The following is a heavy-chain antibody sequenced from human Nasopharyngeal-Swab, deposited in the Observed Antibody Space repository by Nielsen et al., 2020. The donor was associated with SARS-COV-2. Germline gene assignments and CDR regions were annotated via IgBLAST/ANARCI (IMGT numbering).Heavy chain of an antibody. CDR2: VYHTGST. V-gene: IGHV4-61*01. J-gene: IGHJ4*02. CDR1: GGSVSSGNYY. CDR3: ARGFDY. Sequence: SETLSLTCTVSGGSVSSGNYYWTWIRQPPGKGLEWVGYVYHTGSTSYNPSLKSRVTISVDTSKNQFSLKLSSVTAADTAVYYCARGFDYWGQGTLVTVSS.